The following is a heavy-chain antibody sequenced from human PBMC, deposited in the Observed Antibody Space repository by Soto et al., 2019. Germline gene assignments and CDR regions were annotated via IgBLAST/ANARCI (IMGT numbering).Heavy chain of an antibody. CDR2: INPNSGGT. V-gene: IGHV1-2*04. D-gene: IGHD1-20*01. CDR1: GYTFTGYY. Sequence: ASVKVSCKASGYTFTGYYMHWVRQAPGQGLEWMGWINPNSGGTNYAQKFQGWVTMTRDTSISTAYMELSRLRSDDAAVYYCARVRHLTWFDPWGQGTLVTVSS. CDR3: ARVRHLTWFDP. J-gene: IGHJ5*02.